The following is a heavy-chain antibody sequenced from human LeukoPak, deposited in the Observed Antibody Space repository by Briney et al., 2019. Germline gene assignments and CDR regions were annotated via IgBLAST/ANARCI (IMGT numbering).Heavy chain of an antibody. V-gene: IGHV4-30-2*01. CDR1: GGSISGGGYS. D-gene: IGHD3-10*01. CDR2: IYHSGST. CDR3: ARGTLWFGEFPRYFDY. Sequence: SETLSLTCAVSGGSISGGGYSWSWIRQPPGKGLEWIGYIYHSGSTYYNPSLKSRVTISVDRSKNQFSLKLSSVTAADTAVYYCARGTLWFGEFPRYFDYWGQGTLVTVSS. J-gene: IGHJ4*02.